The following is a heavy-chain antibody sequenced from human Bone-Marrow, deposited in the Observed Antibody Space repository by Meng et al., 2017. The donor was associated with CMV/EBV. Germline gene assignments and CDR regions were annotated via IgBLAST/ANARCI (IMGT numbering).Heavy chain of an antibody. Sequence: CTVSGASIGSRRYYWSWIRQPAGKGLEWIGHVHASGDTNYNPSLKSRVTISVDSAENQVSLRLTSMTAADTAVYFCAGGRFTGTRFDFWGQGTLVTVSS. J-gene: IGHJ4*02. CDR3: AGGRFTGTRFDF. CDR2: VHASGDT. V-gene: IGHV4-61*09. CDR1: GASIGSRRYY. D-gene: IGHD1-1*01.